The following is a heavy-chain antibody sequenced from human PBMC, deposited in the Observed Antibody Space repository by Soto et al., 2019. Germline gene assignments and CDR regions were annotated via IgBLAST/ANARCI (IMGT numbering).Heavy chain of an antibody. CDR1: GVSVSADDYH. D-gene: IGHD6-13*01. CDR3: VREIRAARGSDVFDV. J-gene: IGHJ3*01. Sequence: QVQLQESGPGLVTPSQTLSLLCTVTGVSVSADDYHWGWVRQPPGQGLEWIGCIYHSGPTYYNSALNSRLTETVNTSKNQFSLKLTSVTVADTALYFCVREIRAARGSDVFDVWGQGKMVTVSS. V-gene: IGHV4-30-4*01. CDR2: IYHSGPT.